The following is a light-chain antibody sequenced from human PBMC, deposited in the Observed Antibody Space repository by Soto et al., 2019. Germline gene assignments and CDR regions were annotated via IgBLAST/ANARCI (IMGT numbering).Light chain of an antibody. CDR3: QHYDWSLTWT. CDR2: GAS. V-gene: IGKV3-20*01. CDR1: QPVSTSF. Sequence: EIVLTQSPGTLSLSPGARATLSYRPIQPVSTSFLAWYQQKSGQAPRLLIYGASTRATGVPDRFSGSGSGTDFTLSISELDPEDFVVYYCQHYDWSLTWTFGPGTKVDI. J-gene: IGKJ1*01.